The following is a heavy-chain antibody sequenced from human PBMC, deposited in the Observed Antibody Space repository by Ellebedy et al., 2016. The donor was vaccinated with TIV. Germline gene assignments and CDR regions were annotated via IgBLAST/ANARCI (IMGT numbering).Heavy chain of an antibody. J-gene: IGHJ4*02. CDR1: GGSISSSNW. CDR2: IYHSGST. D-gene: IGHD3-3*01. Sequence: SETLSLTCAVSGGSISSSNWWSWVRQPPGKGLEWIGEIYHSGSTNYNPSLKSRVTISVDTSKNQFSLKLSSVTAADTAVYYCARHSEITYYDFWGAYYISYFDYWGQGTLVTVSS. V-gene: IGHV4-4*02. CDR3: ARHSEITYYDFWGAYYISYFDY.